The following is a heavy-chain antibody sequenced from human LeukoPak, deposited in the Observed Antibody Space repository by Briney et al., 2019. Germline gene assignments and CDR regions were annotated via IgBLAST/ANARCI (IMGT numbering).Heavy chain of an antibody. J-gene: IGHJ6*02. D-gene: IGHD5-18*01. CDR2: IYHSGST. V-gene: IGHV4-4*02. CDR1: GGSISSSNW. Sequence: SETLSLTCAVSGGSISSSNWWSWVRQPPGKGLEWIGEIYHSGSTNYNPSLKSRVTISVDKSKNQFSLKLSSVTAADTAVYYCARKGPGYSYAYYGMDVWGQGTTVTVSS. CDR3: ARKGPGYSYAYYGMDV.